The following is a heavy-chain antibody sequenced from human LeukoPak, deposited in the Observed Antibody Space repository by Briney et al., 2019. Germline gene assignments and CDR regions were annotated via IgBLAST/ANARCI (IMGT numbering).Heavy chain of an antibody. V-gene: IGHV4-4*07. Sequence: SETLSLTCTVSGGSFSSYYWNWIRQPPGKGLEWIGRIYSSGSTNYNPSLKSRVTISVDTSKNQFSLKLSSVTAADTDVYYCARDYSAGRGYYDYWGQGTLVTVSS. D-gene: IGHD3-22*01. J-gene: IGHJ4*02. CDR3: ARDYSAGRGYYDY. CDR1: GGSFSSYY. CDR2: IYSSGST.